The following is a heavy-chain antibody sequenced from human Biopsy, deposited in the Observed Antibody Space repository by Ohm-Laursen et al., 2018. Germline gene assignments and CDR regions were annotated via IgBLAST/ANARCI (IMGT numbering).Heavy chain of an antibody. D-gene: IGHD1-26*01. CDR3: ARVGVGAPSIDYFDS. CDR1: GGSIYNFF. J-gene: IGHJ4*02. V-gene: IGHV4-59*01. Sequence: GTLSLTCTVSGGSIYNFFWSWIRQPPGKGLEWIGYIYYSGSTNYNPSLKSRVTISVDRSKNHLSLELSSVTAADTAVYYCARVGVGAPSIDYFDSWGQGALVTVSS. CDR2: IYYSGST.